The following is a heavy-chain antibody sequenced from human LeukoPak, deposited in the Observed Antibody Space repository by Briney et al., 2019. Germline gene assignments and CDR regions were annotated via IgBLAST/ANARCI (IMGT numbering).Heavy chain of an antibody. CDR2: IWHDGRNK. CDR3: ARDWGSDEAIDY. CDR1: GFTFSSYG. V-gene: IGHV3-33*01. Sequence: GGSLRLSCAASGFTFSSYGIHWVRQTPGKGLESVAVIWHDGRNKYYADSVKGRFTISRDNSKNTVLLQMNSLRAEDTAIYYCARDWGSDEAIDYWGQGTLVTVSS. D-gene: IGHD2-21*02. J-gene: IGHJ4*02.